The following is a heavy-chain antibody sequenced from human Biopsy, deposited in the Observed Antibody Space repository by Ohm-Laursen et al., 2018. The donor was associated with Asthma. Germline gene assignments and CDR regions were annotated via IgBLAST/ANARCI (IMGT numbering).Heavy chain of an antibody. Sequence: SLRLSCAASGFAVSRDYMFWVRQAPGKGLEWVSVIYSGGTSHTADSVRGRFTISRDYSKNTLYLQMRSLRAEDTAVYYCARGDSSNWSHYYFGYWGQGTLVTVSS. D-gene: IGHD3-22*01. J-gene: IGHJ4*02. CDR2: IYSGGTS. CDR3: ARGDSSNWSHYYFGY. V-gene: IGHV3-53*01. CDR1: GFAVSRDY.